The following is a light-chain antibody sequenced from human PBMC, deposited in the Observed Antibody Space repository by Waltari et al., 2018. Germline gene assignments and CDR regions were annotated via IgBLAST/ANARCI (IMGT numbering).Light chain of an antibody. J-gene: IGLJ3*02. CDR1: SSDVGGYNY. CDR3: SSYTSSSIWV. V-gene: IGLV2-14*01. CDR2: EVS. Sequence: QSALTQPASVSGSPGQSITISCTGTSSDVGGYNYGSWYQQHPGKAPKLMIYEVSNRPSGVSNRFSGSKSGNTASLTISGLQAEDEADYYCSSYTSSSIWVFGGGTKLTVL.